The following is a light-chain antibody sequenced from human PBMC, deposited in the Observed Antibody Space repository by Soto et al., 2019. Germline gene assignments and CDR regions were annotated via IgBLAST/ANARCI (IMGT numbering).Light chain of an antibody. V-gene: IGLV2-11*01. CDR3: SSYTTSNTRQIV. J-gene: IGLJ1*01. Sequence: QSVLTQPRSVSGSPGQSVTISCTGTSSDVGGYNSVSWYQQHPGKAPKLIIYDVSKRPSGVPDRFSGSKSGNTASLTISGLQAEDEADYYCSSYTTSNTRQIVFGTGTKVTVL. CDR1: SSDVGGYNS. CDR2: DVS.